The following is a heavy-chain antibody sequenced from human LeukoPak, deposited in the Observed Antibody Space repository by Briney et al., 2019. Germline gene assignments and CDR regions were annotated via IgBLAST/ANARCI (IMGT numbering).Heavy chain of an antibody. CDR2: INPNSGGT. J-gene: IGHJ3*02. V-gene: IGHV1-2*02. CDR3: ARSHRVYYDSSGPKARSLAFDI. CDR1: GYTFTGYY. Sequence: GASVKVSCTASGYTFTGYYMHWVRQAPGQGLEWMGWINPNSGGTNYAQKFQGRVTMTRDTSISTAYMELSRLRSDDTAVYYCARSHRVYYDSSGPKARSLAFDIWGQGTMVTVSS. D-gene: IGHD3-22*01.